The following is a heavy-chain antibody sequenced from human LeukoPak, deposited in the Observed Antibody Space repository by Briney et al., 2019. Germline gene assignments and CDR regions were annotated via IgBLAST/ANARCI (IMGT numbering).Heavy chain of an antibody. CDR3: AKEGAYPIITYDS. Sequence: GGSLRLSCAASGFTFSSYWMNWVRQAPGKGLEWVANIKRDGNEKNYVDSVRGRFSISRDNAKNSLYLQMDSLGAEDTAVYYCAKEGAYPIITYDSWGQGALVTVSS. J-gene: IGHJ5*01. V-gene: IGHV3-7*01. CDR2: IKRDGNEK. D-gene: IGHD3-10*01. CDR1: GFTFSSYW.